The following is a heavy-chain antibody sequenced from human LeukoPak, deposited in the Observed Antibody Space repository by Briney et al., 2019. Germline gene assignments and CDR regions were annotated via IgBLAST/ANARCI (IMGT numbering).Heavy chain of an antibody. CDR1: GFTFSSYG. Sequence: PGGSLRLSCAASGFTFSSYGMSWVRQAPGKGLEWFSAISGSGSSTYYADSVKGRFTISRDNSKNTLYLQMNSLRAEDTAVYYCAKDQGYYYGSGSYQGLEYYFDYWGQGTLVTVSS. CDR2: ISGSGSST. V-gene: IGHV3-23*01. CDR3: AKDQGYYYGSGSYQGLEYYFDY. D-gene: IGHD3-10*01. J-gene: IGHJ4*02.